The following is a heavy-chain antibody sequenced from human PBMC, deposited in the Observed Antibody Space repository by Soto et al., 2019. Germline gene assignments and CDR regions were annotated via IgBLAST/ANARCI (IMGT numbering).Heavy chain of an antibody. CDR2: ISWNSGSI. CDR1: GFTFDDYA. V-gene: IGHV3-9*01. Sequence: GGSLRLSCAASGFTFDDYAMHWVRQAPGKGLEWVSGISWNSGSIGYADSVKGRFTISRDNAKNSLYLQMNSLRAEDTALYYCAKDIGRYDFWSGHLYYYYGMDVWGQGTTVTVPS. D-gene: IGHD3-3*01. CDR3: AKDIGRYDFWSGHLYYYYGMDV. J-gene: IGHJ6*02.